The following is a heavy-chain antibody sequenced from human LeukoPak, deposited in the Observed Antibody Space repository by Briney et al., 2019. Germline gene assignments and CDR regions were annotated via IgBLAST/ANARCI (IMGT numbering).Heavy chain of an antibody. CDR1: GFTFSSYS. J-gene: IGHJ4*02. V-gene: IGHV3-48*04. D-gene: IGHD3-22*01. CDR3: ARPAVAYYYDSSGYYYGEPTRY. CDR2: ISSSSSTI. Sequence: GGSLRLSCAASGFTFSSYSMNWVRQAPGKGLVWVSYISSSSSTIYYADSVKGRFTISRDNAKNSLYLQMNSLRAEDTAVYYCARPAVAYYYDSSGYYYGEPTRYWGQGTLVTVSS.